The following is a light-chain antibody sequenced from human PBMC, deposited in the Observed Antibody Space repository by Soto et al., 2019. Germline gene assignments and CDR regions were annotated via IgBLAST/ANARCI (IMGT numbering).Light chain of an antibody. Sequence: EIVLTQSPGTLSLYPGERATLSCRASQSVSSSYLAWYQKKPGQAPRLLIYGASSRATGIPDRVSGSGSGTDFTLTISRLEPEDFALYYCQQYGSSPLTFGGGTKVEIK. CDR2: GAS. CDR3: QQYGSSPLT. V-gene: IGKV3-20*01. CDR1: QSVSSSY. J-gene: IGKJ4*01.